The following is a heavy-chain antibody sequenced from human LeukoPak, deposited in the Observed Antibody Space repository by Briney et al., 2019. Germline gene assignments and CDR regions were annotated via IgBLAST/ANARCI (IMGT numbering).Heavy chain of an antibody. CDR1: GGTFSSYA. CDR3: ARGRCSSNSCRYYYYYYYMDV. J-gene: IGHJ6*03. Sequence: ASVKVSCKASGGTFSSYAISWVRQAPGEGLEWMGGIIPILGTANYAQKMQGRGTITTDESTSTAYIELSSLRSEDTAVYYCARGRCSSNSCRYYYYYYYMDVWGKGTTVTVSS. V-gene: IGHV1-69*05. D-gene: IGHD2-2*01. CDR2: IIPILGTA.